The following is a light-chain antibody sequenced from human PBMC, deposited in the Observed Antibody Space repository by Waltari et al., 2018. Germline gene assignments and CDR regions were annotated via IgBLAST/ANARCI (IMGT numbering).Light chain of an antibody. Sequence: IQMTHSPSSLSASVGDRVTITCRASQSISSYLNWYQQKPGKAPKLLIYAASSLQSGVPSRFSGSGSGTDFTLTINSLQPEDFATYYCKQSSSTPPFTFGPGTKVHLK. V-gene: IGKV1-39*01. J-gene: IGKJ3*01. CDR2: AAS. CDR3: KQSSSTPPFT. CDR1: QSISSY.